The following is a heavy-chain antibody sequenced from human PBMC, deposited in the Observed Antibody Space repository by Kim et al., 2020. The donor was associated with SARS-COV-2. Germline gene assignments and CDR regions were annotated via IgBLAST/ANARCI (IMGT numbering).Heavy chain of an antibody. V-gene: IGHV1-2*06. CDR2: INPNSGGT. CDR3: ARERLRPFWWFDP. J-gene: IGHJ5*02. Sequence: ASVKVSCKASGYTFTGYYMHWVRQAPGQGLEWMGRINPNSGGTNYAQKFQGRVTMTRDTSISTAYMELSRLRSDDTAVYYCARERLRPFWWFDPWGQGTLVTVSS. CDR1: GYTFTGYY.